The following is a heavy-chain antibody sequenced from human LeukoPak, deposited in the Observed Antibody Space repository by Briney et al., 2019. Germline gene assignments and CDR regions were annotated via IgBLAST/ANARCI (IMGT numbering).Heavy chain of an antibody. Sequence: GGSLRLSCAASGFTFSSYSMNWVRQAPGKGLEWVSSISRSSNYKYYADSVKGRFTISRDNSKNTLYLQMNSLRAEDTAVYYCAKDGQGGYFDYWGQGTLVTVSS. CDR2: ISRSSNYK. CDR1: GFTFSSYS. V-gene: IGHV3-21*04. CDR3: AKDGQGGYFDY. D-gene: IGHD3-16*01. J-gene: IGHJ4*02.